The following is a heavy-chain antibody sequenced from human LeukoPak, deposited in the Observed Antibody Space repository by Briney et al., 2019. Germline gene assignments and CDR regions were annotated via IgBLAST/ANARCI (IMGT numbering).Heavy chain of an antibody. D-gene: IGHD3-3*01. J-gene: IGHJ6*03. V-gene: IGHV4-4*07. Sequence: SETLCLTCTVSGGSISSYYWSWIRQPAGKGLEWIGRIYTSGSTNYNPSLKSRVTISVDKSKSQFSLKLSSVTAADTAVYYCASTAVGVVYYYYYYMDVWGKGTTLTVSS. CDR2: IYTSGST. CDR1: GGSISSYY. CDR3: ASTAVGVVYYYYYYMDV.